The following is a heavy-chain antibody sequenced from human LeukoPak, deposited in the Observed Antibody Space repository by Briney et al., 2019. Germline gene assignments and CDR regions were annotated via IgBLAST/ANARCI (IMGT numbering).Heavy chain of an antibody. V-gene: IGHV3-30*02. CDR1: GFTFSGYG. Sequence: PGGSLRLSCAASGFTFSGYGMHWVRQAPGKGLEWVSFIRYDGSDKYYADSVKGRFTISRDNSKNTLYLQMNSLRVEDTAVYYCAKAHDSSGYWFYWGQGTLVTVSS. D-gene: IGHD3-22*01. J-gene: IGHJ4*02. CDR3: AKAHDSSGYWFY. CDR2: IRYDGSDK.